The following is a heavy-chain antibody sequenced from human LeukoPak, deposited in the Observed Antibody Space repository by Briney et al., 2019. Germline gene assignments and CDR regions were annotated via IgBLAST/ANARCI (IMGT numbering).Heavy chain of an antibody. CDR3: TRVAERYCSSTSCYTIYYVSY. CDR2: IRSKAYAGNT. V-gene: IGHV3-49*03. J-gene: IGHJ4*02. Sequence: GGSLRLSCTASGFTFSDYSMSWFRQAPGKGLEWVGFIRSKAYAGNTEYAASVKGRFTISRDDYKSIAYLQMNSLTTEDTAVYYCTRVAERYCSSTSCYTIYYVSYWGQGTLVTVSS. D-gene: IGHD2-2*01. CDR1: GFTFSDYS.